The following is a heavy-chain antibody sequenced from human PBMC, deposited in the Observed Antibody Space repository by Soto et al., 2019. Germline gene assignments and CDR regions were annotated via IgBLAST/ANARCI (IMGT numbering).Heavy chain of an antibody. D-gene: IGHD6-19*01. CDR1: GYIFTDHL. V-gene: IGHV1-2*02. CDR2: VHPDSGGT. CDR3: ARGDSSGWSRGGFDY. J-gene: IGHJ4*02. Sequence: ASVKVSCKTSGYIFTDHLIHWVRQSPGQGLQWVGWVHPDSGGTNVAQAFQDRVTMTADTSITTAYMDLARLRPDDTAVYYCARGDSSGWSRGGFDYWGQGTLVTVSS.